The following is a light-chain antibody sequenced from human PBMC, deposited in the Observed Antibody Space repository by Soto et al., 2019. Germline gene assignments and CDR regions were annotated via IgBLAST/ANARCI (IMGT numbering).Light chain of an antibody. Sequence: QSVLTQPPSASGTPGQRVTISCSGSSSNIGSNTVNWYQQLPGMAPKLLIYSNRQRPSGVPDRFSGSKSGTSASLAISGLQSEDEADYYCAAWDGSLNGGVFGGGTKLTVL. V-gene: IGLV1-44*01. J-gene: IGLJ3*02. CDR2: SNR. CDR3: AAWDGSLNGGV. CDR1: SSNIGSNT.